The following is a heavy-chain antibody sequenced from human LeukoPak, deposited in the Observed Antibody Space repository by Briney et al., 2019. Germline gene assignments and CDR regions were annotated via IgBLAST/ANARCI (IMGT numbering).Heavy chain of an antibody. CDR3: ARWDRIAAHKPYYGMDV. Sequence: SETLSLTCTVAGGSISSYYWSWVRQPPGTGLEGIGYIYYSGSTNYNPSLKSRVTISVDTSKNQFSLKLISVTAADTAVYYCARWDRIAAHKPYYGMDVWGQGPTVTVPS. CDR1: GGSISSYY. CDR2: IYYSGST. V-gene: IGHV4-59*08. J-gene: IGHJ6*02. D-gene: IGHD6-6*01.